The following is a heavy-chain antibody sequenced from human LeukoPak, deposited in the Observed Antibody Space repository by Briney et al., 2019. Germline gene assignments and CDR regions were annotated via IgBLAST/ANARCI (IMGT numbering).Heavy chain of an antibody. CDR3: ARGRVVNNYYYYMDV. CDR2: IIPIFGTA. Sequence: SVKVSCKASGYTFTGYYMHWVRQAPGQGLEWMGGIIPIFGTANYAQKFQGRVTITADESTSTAYMELSSLRSEDTAVYYCARGRVVNNYYYYMDVWGKGTTVTVFS. D-gene: IGHD3-22*01. J-gene: IGHJ6*03. CDR1: GYTFTGYY. V-gene: IGHV1-69*13.